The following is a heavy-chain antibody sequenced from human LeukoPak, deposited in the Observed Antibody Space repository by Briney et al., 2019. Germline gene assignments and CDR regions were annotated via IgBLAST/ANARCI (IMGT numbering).Heavy chain of an antibody. V-gene: IGHV3-30*04. CDR3: ARERQDTVIHSGAFDI. D-gene: IGHD2-21*02. CDR2: QSYTEYQ. J-gene: IGHJ3*02. CDR1: GFTFSGSV. Sequence: PGRSLRLSCAASGFTFSGSVMHWVRQAPGKGLGWVAGQSYTEYQHYAESVKGRFTISRDNSKNTLYLQMNSLGPEDTAVYFCARERQDTVIHSGAFDIWGQGTMVTVSS.